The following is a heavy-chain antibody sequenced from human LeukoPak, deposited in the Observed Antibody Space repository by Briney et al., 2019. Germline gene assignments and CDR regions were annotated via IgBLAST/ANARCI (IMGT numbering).Heavy chain of an antibody. J-gene: IGHJ4*02. CDR1: GFTFSTYT. V-gene: IGHV3-48*01. Sequence: GGSLRLSCAASGFTFSTYTMNWVRQPPGKGLEWVSNIGTSSSTIYYADSVKGRFTISRDNSKNTLYLQMNSLRAEDTAVYYCARLLQTIFDYWGQGTLVTVSS. D-gene: IGHD1/OR15-1a*01. CDR3: ARLLQTIFDY. CDR2: IGTSSSTI.